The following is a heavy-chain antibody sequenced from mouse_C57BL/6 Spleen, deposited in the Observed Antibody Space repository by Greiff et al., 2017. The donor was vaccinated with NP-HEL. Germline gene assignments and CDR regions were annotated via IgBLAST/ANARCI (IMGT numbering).Heavy chain of an antibody. CDR2: ISYDGSN. J-gene: IGHJ2*01. D-gene: IGHD2-4*01. Sequence: DVKLQESGPGLVKPSQSLSLTCSVTGYSITSGYYWNWIRQFPGNKLEWMGYISYDGSNNYNPSLKNRISITRDTSKNQFFLKLNSVTTEDTATYYWARVITRYFDYWGQGTTLTVSS. CDR3: ARVITRYFDY. CDR1: GYSITSGYY. V-gene: IGHV3-6*01.